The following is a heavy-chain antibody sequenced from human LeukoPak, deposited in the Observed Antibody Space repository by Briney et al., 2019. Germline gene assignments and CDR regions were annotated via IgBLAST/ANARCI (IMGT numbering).Heavy chain of an antibody. CDR3: ARDNSEGATQGNVAFDI. J-gene: IGHJ3*02. D-gene: IGHD1-26*01. CDR1: GFTLSSYE. CDR2: ISSSGSTI. V-gene: IGHV3-48*03. Sequence: AGGSLRLSCAASGFTLSSYEMNWVRQAPGKGLEWVSYISSSGSTIYYAESVKGRFTISRDNAKNSLYLQMNSLRAEDTAVYYCARDNSEGATQGNVAFDIWGQGTMVTVSS.